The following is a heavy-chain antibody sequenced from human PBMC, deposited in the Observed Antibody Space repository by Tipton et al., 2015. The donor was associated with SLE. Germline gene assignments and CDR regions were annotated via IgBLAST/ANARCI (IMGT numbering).Heavy chain of an antibody. D-gene: IGHD5-18*01. CDR1: GFSFSGYW. Sequence: GSLRLSCAASGFSFSGYWMHWVRQGPGEGLVWVSSIKNDGSITSYAESVKGRFTISRDNAKNTLHLQMNNLRVGDTAVYYCAFARGSSNLDTPGYWGQGTLVTVSS. CDR3: AFARGSSNLDTPGY. J-gene: IGHJ4*02. V-gene: IGHV3-74*01. CDR2: IKNDGSIT.